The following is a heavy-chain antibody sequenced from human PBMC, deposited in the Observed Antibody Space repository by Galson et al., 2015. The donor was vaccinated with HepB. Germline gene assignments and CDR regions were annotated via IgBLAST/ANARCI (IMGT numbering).Heavy chain of an antibody. J-gene: IGHJ3*02. CDR2: IYSSGST. CDR1: GGSISSRSYY. CDR3: ARAAGTGWGAFDI. D-gene: IGHD6-13*01. V-gene: IGHV4-39*01. Sequence: SETLSLTCTVSGGSISSRSYYWGWIRQPPGKGLEWIGSIYSSGSTYFNSSLKSRVTISVDTSKNQFSLKLSSVTAADTAVYSCARAAGTGWGAFDIWGQGTLVTVSS.